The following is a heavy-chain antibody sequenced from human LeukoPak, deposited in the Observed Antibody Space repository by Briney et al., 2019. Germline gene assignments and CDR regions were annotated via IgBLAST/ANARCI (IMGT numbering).Heavy chain of an antibody. CDR2: IYYSGST. Sequence: PSETLSLTCTVSGGSISSYYWSWIRQPPGKGLEWIGYIYYSGSTNYNPSLKSRVTISVDTSKNQFSLKLSSVTAADTAVYYCARRGLARGIAAAGRNWYFDLWGRGTLVTVSS. J-gene: IGHJ2*01. CDR3: ARRGLARGIAAAGRNWYFDL. CDR1: GGSISSYY. V-gene: IGHV4-59*08. D-gene: IGHD6-13*01.